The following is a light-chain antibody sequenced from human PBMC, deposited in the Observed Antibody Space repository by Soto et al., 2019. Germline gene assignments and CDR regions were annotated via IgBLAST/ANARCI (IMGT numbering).Light chain of an antibody. CDR1: SSNIGAGYD. V-gene: IGLV1-40*01. Sequence: QSVLTQPPSVSGAPGQRVTISCTGSSSNIGAGYDVHWYQHLPGTAPKLLIYGNTNRPSGVPDRFSGSKSGTSASLVITGLQAEDEADYCCQSYDSSLSAVVFGGGTKLTVL. CDR2: GNT. J-gene: IGLJ2*01. CDR3: QSYDSSLSAVV.